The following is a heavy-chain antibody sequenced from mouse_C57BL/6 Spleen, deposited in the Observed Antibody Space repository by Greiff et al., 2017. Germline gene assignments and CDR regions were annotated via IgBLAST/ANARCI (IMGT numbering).Heavy chain of an antibody. V-gene: IGHV2-6*01. CDR1: GFSLTSYG. D-gene: IGHD2-5*01. CDR3: ARYSNYGYFDV. CDR2: IWGVGST. Sequence: VKVVESGPGLVAPSQSLSITCTVSGFSLTSYGVDWVRQSPGKGLEWLGVIWGVGSTNYNSALKSRLSISKDNSKSQVFLKMNSLQTDDTAMYYCARYSNYGYFDVWGTGTTVTVSS. J-gene: IGHJ1*03.